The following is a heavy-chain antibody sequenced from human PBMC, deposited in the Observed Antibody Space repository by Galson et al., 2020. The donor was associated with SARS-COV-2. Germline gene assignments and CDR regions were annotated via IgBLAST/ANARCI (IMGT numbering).Heavy chain of an antibody. CDR2: ISYDGSNK. CDR3: ARCSAVRGVIIRKYYYMDV. D-gene: IGHD3-10*01. Sequence: GGSLRLSCAASGFTISSYAMHWVRQAPGKGLEWVAVISYDGSNKYYADSVKGRFTISRDNSKNTLYLQMNSLRAEDTAVYYCARCSAVRGVIIRKYYYMDVWGKGTTVTISS. V-gene: IGHV3-30*04. CDR1: GFTISSYA. J-gene: IGHJ6*03.